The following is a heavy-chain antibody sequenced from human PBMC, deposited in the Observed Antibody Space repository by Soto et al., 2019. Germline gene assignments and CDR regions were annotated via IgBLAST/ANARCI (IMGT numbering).Heavy chain of an antibody. D-gene: IGHD3-9*01. J-gene: IGHJ4*02. CDR2: IYYSGST. V-gene: IGHV4-39*01. Sequence: SETLSLTCTVSGGSISSSSYYWGWIRQPPGKGLEWIGSIYYSGSTYYNPSLKSRVTISVDTSKNQFSLKLSSVTAADTAVYYCARLDGDDILTGYSKPYYFDYWGQGTLVTVSS. CDR1: GGSISSSSYY. CDR3: ARLDGDDILTGYSKPYYFDY.